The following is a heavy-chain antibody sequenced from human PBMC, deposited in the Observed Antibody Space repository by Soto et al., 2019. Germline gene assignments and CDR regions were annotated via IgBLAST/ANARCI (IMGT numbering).Heavy chain of an antibody. Sequence: QLQLQESGPGLVKPSETLSLTCTVSGGSISSSSYYWGWIRQPPGKGLEWIGSIYYSGSTYYNPSLKCRVTISVDTSKNQFALKLSSVTAADTAVYYWARQGGSSSWSWDWFDPWGQGTLVTVSS. V-gene: IGHV4-39*01. D-gene: IGHD6-13*01. CDR2: IYYSGST. J-gene: IGHJ5*02. CDR3: ARQGGSSSWSWDWFDP. CDR1: GGSISSSSYY.